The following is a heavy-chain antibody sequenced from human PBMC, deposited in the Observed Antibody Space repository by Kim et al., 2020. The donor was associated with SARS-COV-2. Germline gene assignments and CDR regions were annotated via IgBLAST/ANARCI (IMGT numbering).Heavy chain of an antibody. V-gene: IGHV3-30*01. CDR3: AREGYSSDFDY. D-gene: IGHD5-18*01. Sequence: NKYYADSVKGQFPISRDNSKNTLYLQMNSLRAEDTAVYYCAREGYSSDFDYWGQGTLVTVSS. J-gene: IGHJ4*02. CDR2: NK.